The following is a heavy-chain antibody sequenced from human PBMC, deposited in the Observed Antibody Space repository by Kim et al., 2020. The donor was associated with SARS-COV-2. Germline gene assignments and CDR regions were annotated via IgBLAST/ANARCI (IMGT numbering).Heavy chain of an antibody. V-gene: IGHV4-4*02. J-gene: IGHJ4*02. CDR3: VKKAAYNLDY. D-gene: IGHD1-20*01. CDR2: IFHSGTT. Sequence: SETLSLTCSVSGISTINTWWGWVRQSPGMGLEWLGEIFHSGTTNYNPSLKSRVTISIDNSKNQFSLKLTSVTAADTAIYFCVKKAAYNLDYWGQGTLVTVSP. CDR1: GISTINTW.